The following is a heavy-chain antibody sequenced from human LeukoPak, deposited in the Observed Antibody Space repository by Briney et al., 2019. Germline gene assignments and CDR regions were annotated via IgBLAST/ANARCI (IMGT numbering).Heavy chain of an antibody. CDR3: ARLPAYYYESSGYSEHDY. CDR1: GFTFSSYG. Sequence: NPGGSLRLSCAASGFTFSSYGMHWVRQAPGKGLEWVSSISSSSRYIYYADSVKGRFTISRDNAKNSLFLQMNSLRAEDTAVYYCARLPAYYYESSGYSEHDYWGQGTLVTVFS. J-gene: IGHJ4*02. CDR2: ISSSSRYI. D-gene: IGHD3-22*01. V-gene: IGHV3-21*01.